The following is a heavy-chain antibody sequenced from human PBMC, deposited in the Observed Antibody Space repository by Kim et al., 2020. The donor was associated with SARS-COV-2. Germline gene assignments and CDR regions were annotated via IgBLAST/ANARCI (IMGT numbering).Heavy chain of an antibody. CDR2: ISSSGSTI. V-gene: IGHV3-48*03. J-gene: IGHJ6*02. D-gene: IGHD2-2*01. CDR1: GFTFSSYE. Sequence: GGSLRLSCAASGFTFSSYEMNWVRQAPGKGLEWVSYISSSGSTIYYADSVKGRFTISRDNAKNSLYLQMNSLRAEDTAVYYCALRGYCSSTSCYVNYYYGMDVWGQGTTVTVSS. CDR3: ALRGYCSSTSCYVNYYYGMDV.